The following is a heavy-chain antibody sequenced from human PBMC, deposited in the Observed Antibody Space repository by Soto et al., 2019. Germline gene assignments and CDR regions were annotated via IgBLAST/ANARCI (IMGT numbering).Heavy chain of an antibody. V-gene: IGHV3-66*01. CDR2: IYSGGST. CDR3: ARVLSRISNAFDI. D-gene: IGHD3-3*01. J-gene: IGHJ3*02. CDR1: GFTVSSNY. Sequence: QPGGSLRLSCSACGFTVSSNYMSWARQAPGKGLEWVSVIYSGGSTYYADSVNGRFTISRDNSKNTLYLQMNSLRAEDTAVYYCARVLSRISNAFDIWGQGTMVTVSS.